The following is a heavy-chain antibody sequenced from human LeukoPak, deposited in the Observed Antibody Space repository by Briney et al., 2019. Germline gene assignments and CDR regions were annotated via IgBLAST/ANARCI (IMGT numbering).Heavy chain of an antibody. V-gene: IGHV3-48*03. CDR1: GFTFSSYE. CDR3: ARRMGSSWYYFDY. Sequence: GGSLRPSCAASGFTFSSYEMNWVRQAPGKGLEWVSYISSSGSTIYYADSVKGRFTISRDNAKNSLYLQMNSLRADDTAVYYCARRMGSSWYYFDYWGQGTLVTVSS. CDR2: ISSSGSTI. D-gene: IGHD6-13*01. J-gene: IGHJ4*02.